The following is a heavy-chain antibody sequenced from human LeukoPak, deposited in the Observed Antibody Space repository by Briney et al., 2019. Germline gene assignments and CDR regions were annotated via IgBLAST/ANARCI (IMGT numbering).Heavy chain of an antibody. D-gene: IGHD1-26*01. Sequence: SVKVSCKASGGTFSSYAISWVRQAPGQGLEWVGGIIPIFGTANYAQKFQGRVTITTDESTSTAYMELSSLRSEDTAVYYCARDRGTGYSGSYLDFDYWGQGTLVTVSS. J-gene: IGHJ4*02. V-gene: IGHV1-69*05. CDR3: ARDRGTGYSGSYLDFDY. CDR2: IIPIFGTA. CDR1: GGTFSSYA.